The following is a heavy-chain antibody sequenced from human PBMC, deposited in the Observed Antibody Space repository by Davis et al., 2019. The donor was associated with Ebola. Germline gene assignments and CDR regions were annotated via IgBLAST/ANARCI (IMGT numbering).Heavy chain of an antibody. CDR3: ARGRSSGWPYYFDY. J-gene: IGHJ4*02. V-gene: IGHV3-30*03. CDR2: MSYDGSNQ. CDR1: GFIFRNFG. Sequence: GGSLRLSCAASGFIFRNFGIHWVRQAPGRGLEWVAVMSYDGSNQYYRESVKGRFTISRDTSKNTLYVQMNSLRAEDTAVYYCARGRSSGWPYYFDYWGQGTLVTVSS. D-gene: IGHD6-19*01.